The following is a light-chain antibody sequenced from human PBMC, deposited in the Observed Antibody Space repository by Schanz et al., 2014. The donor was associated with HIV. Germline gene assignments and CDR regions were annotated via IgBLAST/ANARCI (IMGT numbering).Light chain of an antibody. CDR2: GAS. J-gene: IGKJ4*01. V-gene: IGKV3-15*01. CDR1: QSVSTK. CDR3: QQYSNWPPMT. Sequence: EIVMTQTPATLSVSPGERATLSCRASQSVSTKLAWYQQKPGQAPRLLIYGASTRATGIPARFSGSGSGTEFTLTIGSLQSEDFAVYYCQQYSNWPPMTFGGGTKVDMK.